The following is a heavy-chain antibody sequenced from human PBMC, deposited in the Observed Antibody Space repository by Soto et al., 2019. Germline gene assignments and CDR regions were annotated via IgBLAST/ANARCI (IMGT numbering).Heavy chain of an antibody. CDR1: GGSISSGGYY. D-gene: IGHD3-22*01. J-gene: IGHJ4*01. V-gene: IGHV4-31*02. CDR2: IYYGGST. Sequence: SESLSLTWTVSGGSISSGGYYWSWIRQHPGKGLEWFGYIYYGGSTYYNPSLKSRATISGDTSKNQFSLKLSSVTAADTAVYYCARGRYYYANSGQNAYDYWGQGILVTVSS. CDR3: ARGRYYYANSGQNAYDY.